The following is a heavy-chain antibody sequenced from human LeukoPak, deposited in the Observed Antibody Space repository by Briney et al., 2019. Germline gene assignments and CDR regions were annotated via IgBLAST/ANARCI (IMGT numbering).Heavy chain of an antibody. CDR2: IIPIFGTA. J-gene: IGHJ6*02. CDR1: GGTFSSYA. D-gene: IGHD6-19*01. Sequence: SVKVSCKASGGTFSSYAISWVRQAPGQGLEWMGGIIPIFGTANYAQKFQGRVTITADESTSTAYMELSSLRSEDTAVYYCARGTWLVYESYYYGMDVWGQGTTVTVSS. CDR3: ARGTWLVYESYYYGMDV. V-gene: IGHV1-69*13.